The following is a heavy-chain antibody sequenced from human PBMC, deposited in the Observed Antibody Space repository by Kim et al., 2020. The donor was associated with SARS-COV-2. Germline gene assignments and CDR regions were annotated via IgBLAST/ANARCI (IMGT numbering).Heavy chain of an antibody. J-gene: IGHJ4*02. CDR2: INPNSGGT. Sequence: ASVKVSCKASGYTFTGYYMHWVRQAPGQGLEWMGRINPNSGGTNYAQKFRGRVTMTRDTSISTTYMELSRLRSDDTAVYYCASDLGNYYGSGSYSRRDYWGQGTLVTVSS. CDR1: GYTFTGYY. D-gene: IGHD3-10*01. CDR3: ASDLGNYYGSGSYSRRDY. V-gene: IGHV1-2*06.